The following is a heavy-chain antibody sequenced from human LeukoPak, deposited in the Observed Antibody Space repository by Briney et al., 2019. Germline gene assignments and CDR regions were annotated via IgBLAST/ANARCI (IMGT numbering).Heavy chain of an antibody. CDR1: GFTFSSYW. J-gene: IGHJ6*02. V-gene: IGHV3-7*01. CDR3: ARGILIRGYCSSTSCIGGMDV. Sequence: PGRSLRLSCAASGFTFSSYWKSWVRQAPGKGLEWVANIKQDGSEKYYVDSVKGRFTISRDNAKNSLYLQMNSLRAEDTAVYYCARGILIRGYCSSTSCIGGMDVWGQGTTVTVSS. CDR2: IKQDGSEK. D-gene: IGHD2-2*01.